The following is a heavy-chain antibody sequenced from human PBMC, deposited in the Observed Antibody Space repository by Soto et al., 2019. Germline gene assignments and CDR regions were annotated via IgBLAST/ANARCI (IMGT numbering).Heavy chain of an antibody. CDR1: GGSITNNNYY. V-gene: IGHV4-30-4*01. J-gene: IGHJ4*02. Sequence: TLSLTCTVSGGSITNNNYYWSWIRQPPGKGLEWIGHMYNSGTTYSNPSLKGRVTISGDTSKNQFSLNLSSVTAADTAVYYCARGPTSDKVDYWGQGTLVTVS. CDR2: MYNSGTT. CDR3: ARGPTSDKVDY.